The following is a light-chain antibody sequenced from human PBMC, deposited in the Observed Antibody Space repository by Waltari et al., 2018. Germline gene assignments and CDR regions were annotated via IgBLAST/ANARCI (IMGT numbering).Light chain of an antibody. CDR1: QSVLYSSNNKNY. Sequence: DIVMTQYPDSLPVSLGERATLNCKSSQSVLYSSNNKNYLAWYQQKPGQAPKLLIYWASTRESGVPDRFSGSGSGTDFTLTISSLQAEDVAVYYCQQYFSTYVYTFGQGTRLEIK. J-gene: IGKJ2*01. CDR2: WAS. CDR3: QQYFSTYVYT. V-gene: IGKV4-1*01.